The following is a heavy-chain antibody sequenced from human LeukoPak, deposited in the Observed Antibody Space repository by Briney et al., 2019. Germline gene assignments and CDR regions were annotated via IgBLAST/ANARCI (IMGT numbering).Heavy chain of an antibody. CDR3: ARDAGWGGLRYFDWTRYGWFDP. Sequence: GASVKVSCKASGYTFTSYYMHWVRQAPGQGLEWMGIINPSGGSTSYAQKFQGRVTMTRGTSTSTVYMELSSLRSEDTAVYYCARDAGWGGLRYFDWTRYGWFDPWGQGTLVTVSS. D-gene: IGHD3-9*01. CDR1: GYTFTSYY. J-gene: IGHJ5*02. CDR2: INPSGGST. V-gene: IGHV1-46*01.